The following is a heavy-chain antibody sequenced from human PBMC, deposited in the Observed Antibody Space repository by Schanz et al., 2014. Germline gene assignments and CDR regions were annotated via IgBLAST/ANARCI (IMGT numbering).Heavy chain of an antibody. CDR1: GDSMKSHY. CDR2: IFTGGSS. CDR3: ARVSRGGVFDF. D-gene: IGHD3-3*01. Sequence: QVQLRESGPRLVKPSETLSLNCTVSGDSMKSHYWTWIRQPAGQGLEWVGRIFTGGSSDYNRSFKCRITMSIDTSKKYLSLNLNSVTAADTAFYFCARVSRGGVFDFWGPGILVTVSS. V-gene: IGHV4-4*07. J-gene: IGHJ4*02.